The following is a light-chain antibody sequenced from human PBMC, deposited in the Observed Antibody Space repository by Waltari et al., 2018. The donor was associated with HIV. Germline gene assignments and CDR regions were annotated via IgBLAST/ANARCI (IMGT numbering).Light chain of an antibody. CDR2: EVS. J-gene: IGLJ1*01. Sequence: QSALTQPRSVSGSPGQSVTISCTGPSSDIGYFDSVSWYQQYPGKAPKVIIYEVSQRPSGVPDRFTASKSGITASLTISGLQDEDEADYYCCSYAGTYTYVFGTGTTVTVL. CDR3: CSYAGTYTYV. V-gene: IGLV2-11*01. CDR1: SSDIGYFDS.